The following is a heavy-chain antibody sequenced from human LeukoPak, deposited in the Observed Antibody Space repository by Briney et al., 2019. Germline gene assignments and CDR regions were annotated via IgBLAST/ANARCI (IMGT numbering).Heavy chain of an antibody. D-gene: IGHD3-16*01. CDR2: INHSGST. CDR3: ARPVSSYYYMDV. CDR1: GGSFSGYY. J-gene: IGHJ6*03. V-gene: IGHV4-34*01. Sequence: SETLSLTCAVYGGSFSGYYWSWIRQPPGKGLEWIGEINHSGSTNYNPSLKSRVTISVDTSKNLFSLKLSSVTAADTAVYYCARPVSSYYYMDVWGKGTTVTVSS.